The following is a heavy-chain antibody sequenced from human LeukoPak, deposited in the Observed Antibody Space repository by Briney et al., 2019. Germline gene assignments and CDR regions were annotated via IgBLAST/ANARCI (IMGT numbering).Heavy chain of an antibody. D-gene: IGHD4-11*01. CDR1: GFTFDDYA. Sequence: GGSLRLSCAASGFTFDDYAMHWVRQAPGKGLEWVSGISWNSGSIGYADSVKGRFTISRDNAKNSLYLQMNSLRAEDTALYYCAKAYNYSDYEVPFDYWGQGTLVTVSS. J-gene: IGHJ4*02. CDR3: AKAYNYSDYEVPFDY. V-gene: IGHV3-9*01. CDR2: ISWNSGSI.